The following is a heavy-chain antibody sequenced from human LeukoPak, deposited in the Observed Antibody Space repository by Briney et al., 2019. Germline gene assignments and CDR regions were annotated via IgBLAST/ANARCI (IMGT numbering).Heavy chain of an antibody. CDR1: GGSFRGYY. Sequence: SETLSLTCAVYGGSFRGYYWSWIRQPPGKGLEWIGEINHSGSTNYNPSLKSRVTISVDTSKNQFSLKLSSVTAADTAVYYCARGSRAARRFVGTTLDYWGQGTLVTVSS. V-gene: IGHV4-34*01. CDR2: INHSGST. J-gene: IGHJ4*02. CDR3: ARGSRAARRFVGTTLDY. D-gene: IGHD6-6*01.